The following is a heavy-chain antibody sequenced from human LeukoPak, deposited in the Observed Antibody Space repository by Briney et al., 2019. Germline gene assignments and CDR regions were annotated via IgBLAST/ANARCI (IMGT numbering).Heavy chain of an antibody. CDR2: ISYDGSKK. J-gene: IGHJ4*02. Sequence: GTSLRLSCTPSGFTFSSYAMHRVRQAPGKGLEWVAVISYDGSKKYYADSVTGRFTISRDNSKRTLYLQMNSLRAEDTAVYYCASLPKMGAIPFDYWGQGTLVTVSS. D-gene: IGHD2-21*01. CDR3: ASLPKMGAIPFDY. V-gene: IGHV3-30-3*01. CDR1: GFTFSSYA.